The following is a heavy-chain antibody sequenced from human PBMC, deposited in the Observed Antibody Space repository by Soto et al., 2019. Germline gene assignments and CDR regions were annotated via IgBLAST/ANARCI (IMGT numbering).Heavy chain of an antibody. CDR3: AREMYDDYDSRGFDH. J-gene: IGHJ4*02. V-gene: IGHV3-74*01. Sequence: EVQLVESGGGLVQPGGSQRLSCAASAFTFKNHWMHWVRQVAGKRPVWVSRINGDGSFTSYADAVKGRFAISRDNAKNTLSLQMNSLRADDTAVYYCAREMYDDYDSRGFDHWGQGTLVTVSS. CDR1: AFTFKNHW. CDR2: INGDGSFT. D-gene: IGHD3-22*01.